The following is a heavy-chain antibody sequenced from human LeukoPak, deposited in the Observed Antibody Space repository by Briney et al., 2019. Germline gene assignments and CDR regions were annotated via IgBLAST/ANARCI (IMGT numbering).Heavy chain of an antibody. CDR3: ARSVEYDTSGWFDP. V-gene: IGHV1-69*04. CDR1: GGTFSSYA. Sequence: GASVKVSCKASGGTFSSYAISWVRQAPGQGLEWMGRIIPILGIANYAQKFQGRVTITADKSTSTAYMELSSLRSEDTAVYYCARSVEYDTSGWFDPWGQGTLVTVSS. D-gene: IGHD3-22*01. CDR2: IIPILGIA. J-gene: IGHJ5*02.